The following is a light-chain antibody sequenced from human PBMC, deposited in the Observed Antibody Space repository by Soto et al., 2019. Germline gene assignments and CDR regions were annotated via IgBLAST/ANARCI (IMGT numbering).Light chain of an antibody. J-gene: IGLJ1*01. V-gene: IGLV2-14*03. CDR2: DVN. CDR3: CSYAGSSTYV. Sequence: QSVLTQPASVSGSPGQSITISCTGTSSDIGAYNFVSWYQQHPGKAPKLMLYDVNIRPSGVSNRFSGSKSGNTASLTISGLQAEDEADYYCCSYAGSSTYVFVTGTKVTVL. CDR1: SSDIGAYNF.